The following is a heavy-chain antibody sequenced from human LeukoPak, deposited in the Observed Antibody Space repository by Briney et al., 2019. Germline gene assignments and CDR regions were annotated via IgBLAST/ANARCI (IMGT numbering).Heavy chain of an antibody. CDR1: GYTFIGYY. D-gene: IGHD3-22*01. V-gene: IGHV1-2*06. CDR2: INPNSGGT. J-gene: IGHJ4*02. Sequence: ASLKVSCKASGYTFIGYYIHWVRQAPGQGLEWMGRINPNSGGTNYAQRFQDRVTMTRDTSISTAYMELSRLRSDDTAVYYCARGLDTYYFDSSGYYHGDYWGQGTLVTVSS. CDR3: ARGLDTYYFDSSGYYHGDY.